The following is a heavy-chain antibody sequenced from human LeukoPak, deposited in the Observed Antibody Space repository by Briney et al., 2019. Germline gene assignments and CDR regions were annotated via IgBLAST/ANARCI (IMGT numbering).Heavy chain of an antibody. CDR1: GFTFDYYA. CDR3: AKDEGGSGYYYYYYMDV. V-gene: IGHV3-9*01. D-gene: IGHD3-10*01. J-gene: IGHJ6*03. Sequence: GRSLRLSCAASGFTFDYYAMHWVRQAPGKGLEWVSGISWNSGSIGYADSVKGRFSISRDNAKNSLYLQMNSLRGEDTALYYCAKDEGGSGYYYYYYMDVWGKGTTVTVSS. CDR2: ISWNSGSI.